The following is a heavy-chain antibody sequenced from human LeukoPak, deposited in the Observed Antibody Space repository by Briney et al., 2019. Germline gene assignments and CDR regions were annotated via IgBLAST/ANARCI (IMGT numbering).Heavy chain of an antibody. V-gene: IGHV1-69*13. J-gene: IGHJ6*04. Sequence: ASVKVSCKASGGTFSSYAISWVRQAPGQGLEWMGGVIPIFGTANYAQKFRGRVTITADESTSTAYMELSSLRSEDTAVYYCARVAGFYYYYGMDVWGKGTTVTVSS. CDR2: VIPIFGTA. CDR3: ARVAGFYYYYGMDV. CDR1: GGTFSSYA.